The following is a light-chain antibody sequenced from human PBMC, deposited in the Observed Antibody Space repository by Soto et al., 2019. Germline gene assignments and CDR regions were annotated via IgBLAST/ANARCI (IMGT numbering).Light chain of an antibody. CDR2: KAS. CDR1: QSISDW. Sequence: DIQMTQYPSTLSATAGDRVTITCRASQSISDWLAWYQQKPGKAPKLLIYKASSLESGVPARFSGSGSGTEITLTISSLQPDDFATYYCQQYNSYPWTFGQGT. J-gene: IGKJ2*02. CDR3: QQYNSYPWT. V-gene: IGKV1-5*03.